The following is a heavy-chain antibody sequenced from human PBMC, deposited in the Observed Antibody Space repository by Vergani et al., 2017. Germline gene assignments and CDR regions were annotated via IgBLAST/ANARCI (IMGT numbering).Heavy chain of an antibody. Sequence: QVQLVQSGAEVKKPGASVKVSCKASGYTFTSYGISWVRQAPGQGLEWMGWISAYNGNTNYAQKLQGRVTMTTDTSTSTAYMELSSLRSEDTAVYYCARGRLRFLEWFLPHFDYWGQGTLVTVSS. J-gene: IGHJ4*02. CDR1: GYTFTSYG. V-gene: IGHV1-18*01. CDR2: ISAYNGNT. D-gene: IGHD3-3*01. CDR3: ARGRLRFLEWFLPHFDY.